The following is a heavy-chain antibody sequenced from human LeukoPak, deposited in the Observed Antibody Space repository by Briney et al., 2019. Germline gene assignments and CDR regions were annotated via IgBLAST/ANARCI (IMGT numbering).Heavy chain of an antibody. CDR2: IKQDGSEK. V-gene: IGHV3-7*01. CDR1: GFTFSSYW. J-gene: IGHJ4*02. Sequence: GGSLRLSCAASGFTFSSYWMSWVHQAPGKGLEWVANIKQDGSEKYYVDSVKGRFTISRDNAKNSLYLQMNSLRAEDTAVYYCARDFITYYDSSGYFDYWGQGTLVTVSS. CDR3: ARDFITYYDSSGYFDY. D-gene: IGHD3-22*01.